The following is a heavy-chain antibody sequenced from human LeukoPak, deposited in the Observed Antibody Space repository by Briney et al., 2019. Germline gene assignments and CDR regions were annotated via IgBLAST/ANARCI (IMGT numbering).Heavy chain of an antibody. CDR3: VALGDRIY. D-gene: IGHD2-21*02. Sequence: PGGSLRLSCAASGFTFSSYYMHWVRQATGKGLEWVSAISAAGDTYYLDSVKGRFTISRENAKNSLYLQMNSLRAGDTAVYYCVALGDRIYWGQGTLVTVSS. CDR2: ISAAGDT. V-gene: IGHV3-13*01. CDR1: GFTFSSYY. J-gene: IGHJ4*02.